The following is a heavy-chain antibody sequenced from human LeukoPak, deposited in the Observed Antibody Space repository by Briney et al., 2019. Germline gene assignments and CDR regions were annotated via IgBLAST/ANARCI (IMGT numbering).Heavy chain of an antibody. CDR3: AKLLDYYDSSGYFDY. J-gene: IGHJ4*02. Sequence: GGSLRLSCAASGFTFSSYGVHWVRQAPGKGLEWVAFIRYDGSNKYYADSVKGRFTISRDNSKNTLYLQMNSLRAEDTAVYYCAKLLDYYDSSGYFDYWGLGTLVTVSS. V-gene: IGHV3-30*02. CDR2: IRYDGSNK. CDR1: GFTFSSYG. D-gene: IGHD3-22*01.